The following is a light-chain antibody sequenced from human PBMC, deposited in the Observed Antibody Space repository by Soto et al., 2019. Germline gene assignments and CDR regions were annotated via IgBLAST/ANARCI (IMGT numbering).Light chain of an antibody. CDR1: QSVSID. CDR3: QQYGSSPPWT. Sequence: EIVMTQSPATLSVSPGERATLSCRASQSVSIDLAWYQQKPGQAPRLLIYLASSRATGIPDRFSGSGSGTDFTLTISRLEPEDFAVYYCQQYGSSPPWTFGQGTKVDIK. J-gene: IGKJ1*01. V-gene: IGKV3-20*01. CDR2: LAS.